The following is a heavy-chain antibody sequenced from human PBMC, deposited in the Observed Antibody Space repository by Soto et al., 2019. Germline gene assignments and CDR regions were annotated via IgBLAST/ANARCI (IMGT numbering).Heavy chain of an antibody. CDR1: GFTFTSYY. V-gene: IGHV1-46*01. Sequence: QVQLVQSGAEVKKPGASVKVSCKTSGFTFTSYYLHWVRQAPGQGLEWMGVINPSGDSTSYAQKFQGRVTVTRDTSTGTVYMELSSLRSEDTAVYYWARDWEFGYWGQGTLVTVSS. J-gene: IGHJ4*02. D-gene: IGHD3-10*01. CDR2: INPSGDST. CDR3: ARDWEFGY.